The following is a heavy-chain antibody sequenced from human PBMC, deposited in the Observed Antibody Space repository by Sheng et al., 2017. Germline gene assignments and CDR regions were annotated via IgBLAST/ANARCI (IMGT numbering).Heavy chain of an antibody. J-gene: IGHJ5*02. Sequence: QVQLQESGPGLVKPSETLSLTCAVSGYSISSGYYWGWIRQPPGKGLEWIGSIYHSGSTYYNPSLKSRVTISVDTSKNQFSLKLSSVTAADTAVYYCARVDRTYYDSSGYLVWGRWFDPVGPGNPGHR. CDR2: IYHSGST. D-gene: IGHD3-22*01. CDR1: GYSISSGYY. CDR3: ARVDRTYYDSSGYLVWGRWFDP. V-gene: IGHV4-38-2*01.